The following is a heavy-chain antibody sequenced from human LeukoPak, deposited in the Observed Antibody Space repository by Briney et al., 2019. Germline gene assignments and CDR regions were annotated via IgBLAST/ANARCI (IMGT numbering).Heavy chain of an antibody. V-gene: IGHV1-3*01. CDR2: INAGNGNT. J-gene: IGHJ5*02. CDR3: ARDELWLPNWFDP. D-gene: IGHD5-18*01. Sequence: GASVKVSCKASGYTFTSYAMHWVRQAPGQRLEWMGWINAGNGNTKYSQKFQGRVTITRDTSASTAYMELSSLRSEDTAVCYCARDELWLPNWFDPWGQGTLVTVSS. CDR1: GYTFTSYA.